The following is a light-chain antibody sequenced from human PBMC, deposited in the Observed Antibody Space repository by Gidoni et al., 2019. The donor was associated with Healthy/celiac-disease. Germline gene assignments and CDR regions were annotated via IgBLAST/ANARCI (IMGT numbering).Light chain of an antibody. J-gene: IGKJ4*01. Sequence: DIVMTQTPLSLSVTPGQPASISCKSSVRKVTTGKTYLYWYLQKPGQPPQLLIYEVSNRFSGVPDRFSGSGSGTDFTLKISRVEAEDVGVYYCMQSIQLPLTFGGGTKVEIK. CDR3: MQSIQLPLT. V-gene: IGKV2D-29*01. CDR1: VRKVTTGKTY. CDR2: EVS.